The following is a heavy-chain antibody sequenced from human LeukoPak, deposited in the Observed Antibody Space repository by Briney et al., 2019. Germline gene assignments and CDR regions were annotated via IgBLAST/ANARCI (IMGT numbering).Heavy chain of an antibody. J-gene: IGHJ4*02. CDR1: GFTISSYW. CDR2: IKQDGSDK. Sequence: GGSLRLSCAASGFTISSYWTAWVRQAPGNGLEWVANIKQDGSDKNYVGSVKGRFTISRDNAKNSLYLQVNSLRAEDTAVYYCARDVGGSLDYWGQGTLVTVSS. V-gene: IGHV3-7*03. CDR3: ARDVGGSLDY. D-gene: IGHD1-26*01.